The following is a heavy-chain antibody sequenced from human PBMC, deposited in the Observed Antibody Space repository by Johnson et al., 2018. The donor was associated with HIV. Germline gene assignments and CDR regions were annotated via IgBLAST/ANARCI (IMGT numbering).Heavy chain of an antibody. J-gene: IGHJ3*02. Sequence: EVQLVESGGGLVQPGGSLRLSCAASGFNFDDYGMTWVRQAPGKGLEWVSGINWNGGSTGYADSVKGRFTISRDNAKNSLYLQMNSLRAEDTALYYCARPYRSSWYGDAFDIWGQGTMVTVSS. D-gene: IGHD6-13*01. CDR2: INWNGGST. V-gene: IGHV3-20*04. CDR1: GFNFDDYG. CDR3: ARPYRSSWYGDAFDI.